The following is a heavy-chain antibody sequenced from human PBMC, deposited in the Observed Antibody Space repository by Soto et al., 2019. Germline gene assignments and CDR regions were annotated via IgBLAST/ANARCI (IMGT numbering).Heavy chain of an antibody. D-gene: IGHD5-12*01. J-gene: IGHJ4*02. CDR3: AKDFRRRGSGYDLGDY. Sequence: EVQLLESGGGLVQPGGSLRLSCAASGFTFSDYAMNWVRQAPGRGLEGVTALTSGGNTYYAGSVWGRFNVSRDNSRNTLFLQMNSVRGEDTAVYYCAKDFRRRGSGYDLGDYWGQGTLVTVSS. CDR2: LTSGGNT. CDR1: GFTFSDYA. V-gene: IGHV3-23*01.